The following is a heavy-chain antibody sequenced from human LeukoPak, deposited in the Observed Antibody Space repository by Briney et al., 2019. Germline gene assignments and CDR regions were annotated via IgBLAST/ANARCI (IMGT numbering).Heavy chain of an antibody. Sequence: PSGTLSLSCGFSGGSITNTNYWTWVRQPPGKGLEWIGEVNLQGSTNYNPSLMGRVAIAVDTSENHISLQLTSVTAADTAVYYCAREGGPYRPLDYSGQGTLVTVSP. CDR2: VNLQGST. V-gene: IGHV4-4*02. CDR1: GGSITNTNY. J-gene: IGHJ4*02. CDR3: AREGGPYRPLDY.